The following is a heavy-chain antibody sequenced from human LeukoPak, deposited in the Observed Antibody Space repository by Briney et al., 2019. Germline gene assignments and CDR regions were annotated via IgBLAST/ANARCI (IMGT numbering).Heavy chain of an antibody. D-gene: IGHD1-26*01. CDR2: ISAYNGNT. Sequence: ASVKVSCKASGHTFTSYGISWVRQAPGQGLECIGWISAYNGNTNYAQKLQGRVTMTTDTSTSTAYMELRSLRSDDTAVYYCARGLSSGSYPSGDYWGQGTLVTVSS. V-gene: IGHV1-18*01. CDR1: GHTFTSYG. J-gene: IGHJ4*02. CDR3: ARGLSSGSYPSGDY.